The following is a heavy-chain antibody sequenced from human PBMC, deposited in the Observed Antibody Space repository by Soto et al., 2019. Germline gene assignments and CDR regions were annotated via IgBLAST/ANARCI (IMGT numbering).Heavy chain of an antibody. V-gene: IGHV4-59*01. J-gene: IGHJ4*02. CDR3: AREGVAGGFDY. D-gene: IGHD3-10*01. CDR2: IYYSGST. Sequence: SETLSLTCTVSGGSISSYYWSWIRQPPGKGLEWIGDIYYSGSTNYNPSLKSRVTISVDTSKNQFSLKLSSVTAADTAVYYCAREGVAGGFDYWGQGSLVTVSS. CDR1: GGSISSYY.